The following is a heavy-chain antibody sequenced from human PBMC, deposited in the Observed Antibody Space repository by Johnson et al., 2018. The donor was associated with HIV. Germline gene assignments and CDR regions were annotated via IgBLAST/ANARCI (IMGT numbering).Heavy chain of an antibody. V-gene: IGHV3-30*19. CDR1: GYTFSSYG. D-gene: IGHD1-14*01. Sequence: VQLVESGGGVVQPGRSLRLSCAASGYTFSSYGMHWVRQAPGKELEWVAVTWYDGSNKYYADSVKGRFTISRDNSRNTLYLQMTSLRAEDTTVYFCAIMSAPEDADAFDFWGQGTMVTVSS. J-gene: IGHJ3*01. CDR3: AIMSAPEDADAFDF. CDR2: TWYDGSNK.